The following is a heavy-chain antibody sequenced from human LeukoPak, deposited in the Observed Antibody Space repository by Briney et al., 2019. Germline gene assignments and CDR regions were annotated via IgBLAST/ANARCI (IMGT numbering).Heavy chain of an antibody. J-gene: IGHJ6*03. CDR2: INHSGST. CDR3: ARVQSAWDHVWDDYFYYMDV. CDR1: GGSFSGYY. Sequence: PSETLSLTCAVYGGSFSGYYWSWIRQPPGKGLEWIGEINHSGSTNYNPSLKSRLTMSIDTSKKSFSLKISSVTAADTAVYFCARVQSAWDHVWDDYFYYMDVWGTGTTVIISS. D-gene: IGHD1-26*01. V-gene: IGHV4-34*01.